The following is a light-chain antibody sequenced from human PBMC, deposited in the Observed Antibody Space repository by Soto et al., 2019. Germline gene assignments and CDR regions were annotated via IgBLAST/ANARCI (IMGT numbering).Light chain of an antibody. CDR3: QQYETFSGT. V-gene: IGKV1-5*01. CDR1: QSISSW. Sequence: DIQMTQSPSTLSSSVGDRVSISGRASQSISSWLAWYQQKPGEAPKLLIYDASALPRGVPSRFSGSGSGTKFTLTIASLQPDDFATYYCQQYETFSGTFGPGTKVDIK. J-gene: IGKJ1*01. CDR2: DAS.